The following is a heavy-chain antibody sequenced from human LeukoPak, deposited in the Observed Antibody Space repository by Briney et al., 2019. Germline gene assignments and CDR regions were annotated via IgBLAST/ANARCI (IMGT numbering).Heavy chain of an antibody. CDR3: ARDLFGYDSSGYYRFFDY. D-gene: IGHD3-22*01. Sequence: SETLSLTCTVSGGPISSYYWSWIRQPPGKGLEWIGYIYYSGSTNYNPSLKSRVTISVDTSKNQFPLKLSSVTAADTAVYYCARDLFGYDSSGYYRFFDYWGQGTLVTVSS. CDR1: GGPISSYY. CDR2: IYYSGST. J-gene: IGHJ4*02. V-gene: IGHV4-59*01.